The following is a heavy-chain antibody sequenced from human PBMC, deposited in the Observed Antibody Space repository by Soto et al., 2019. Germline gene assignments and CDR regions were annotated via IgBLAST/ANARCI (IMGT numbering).Heavy chain of an antibody. J-gene: IGHJ6*02. CDR1: GYSFTSYW. Sequence: EVQLVQSGAEVKKPGESLKISCKGSGYSFTSYWIGWVRQMPGKGLELMGIIYPGDSDTRYSPSFQGQVTISADKSISTAHLRWTSLQASDTAVYYCAWSGGGQKQQPPKYFYGMDVWGQGTTVTVSS. CDR3: AWSGGGQKQQPPKYFYGMDV. D-gene: IGHD6-13*01. CDR2: IYPGDSDT. V-gene: IGHV5-51*03.